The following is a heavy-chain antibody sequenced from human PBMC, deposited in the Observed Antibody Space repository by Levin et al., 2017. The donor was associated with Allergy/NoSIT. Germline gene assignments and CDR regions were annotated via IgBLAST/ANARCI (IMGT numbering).Heavy chain of an antibody. V-gene: IGHV3-74*03. CDR1: GLNFRGYW. CDR2: ISTDGSRT. CDR3: ASEYYGVLTGYYYDY. D-gene: IGHD3-9*01. J-gene: IGHJ4*02. Sequence: GGSLRLSCAASGLNFRGYWMHWVRQAPGEGLVWVSRISTDGSRTMYADSVEGRFTISRDNAKNTLYLDMNSLRVEDTAVYYCASEYYGVLTGYYYDYWGQGTLVTVSS.